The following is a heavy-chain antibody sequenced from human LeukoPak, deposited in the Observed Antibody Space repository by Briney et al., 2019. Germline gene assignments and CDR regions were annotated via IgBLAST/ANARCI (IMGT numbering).Heavy chain of an antibody. Sequence: SETLSLTCAVYGGSFSGYYWSWIRQPPGKGLEWIGEINHSGSTNYNPSLKSRVTISVDTSKNQFSLKLSSVTAADTAVYYCARGRIYYVWGSYRPFDYWGQGTLATVSS. CDR3: ARGRIYYVWGSYRPFDY. CDR1: GGSFSGYY. D-gene: IGHD3-16*02. J-gene: IGHJ4*02. CDR2: INHSGST. V-gene: IGHV4-34*01.